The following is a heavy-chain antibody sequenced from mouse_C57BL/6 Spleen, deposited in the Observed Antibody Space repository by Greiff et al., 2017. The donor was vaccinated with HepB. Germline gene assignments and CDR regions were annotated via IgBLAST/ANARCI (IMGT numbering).Heavy chain of an antibody. D-gene: IGHD2-3*01. J-gene: IGHJ2*01. V-gene: IGHV10-1*01. Sequence: VQLKESGGGLVQPKGSLKLSCAASGFSFNTYAMNWVRQAPGKGLEWVARIRSKSNNYATYYADSVKDRFTISRDDSESMLYLQMNNLKTEDTAMYYCVREEIDGYYFDYWGQGTTLTVSS. CDR3: VREEIDGYYFDY. CDR1: GFSFNTYA. CDR2: IRSKSNNYAT.